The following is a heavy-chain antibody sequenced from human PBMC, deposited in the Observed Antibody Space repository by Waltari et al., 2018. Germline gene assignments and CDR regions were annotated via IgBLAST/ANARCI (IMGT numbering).Heavy chain of an antibody. D-gene: IGHD3-9*01. J-gene: IGHJ4*02. V-gene: IGHV1-69*05. CDR3: AREKTYYDILTGYHPSWGTETYYFDY. Sequence: QVQLVQSGAEVKKPGSSVKVSCKASGGTFSSYAISWVRQAPGQGLEWMGGIIPIFGTANYAQKFQGRVTITTNESTSTAYMELSSLRSEDTAVYYCAREKTYYDILTGYHPSWGTETYYFDYWGQGTLVTVSS. CDR2: IIPIFGTA. CDR1: GGTFSSYA.